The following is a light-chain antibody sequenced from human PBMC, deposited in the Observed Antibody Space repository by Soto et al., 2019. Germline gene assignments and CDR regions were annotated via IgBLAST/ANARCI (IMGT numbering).Light chain of an antibody. CDR2: AAS. Sequence: DIQLTQSPSSLSASVGERFSITCRASQSISSYLNWYQQKPGKAPKLLIYAASSLQSGVPSRFSGSGSGTDFTLTISSLQPEDFATYYCQQSYSTLWTFGQGTKVDIK. V-gene: IGKV1-39*01. J-gene: IGKJ1*01. CDR3: QQSYSTLWT. CDR1: QSISSY.